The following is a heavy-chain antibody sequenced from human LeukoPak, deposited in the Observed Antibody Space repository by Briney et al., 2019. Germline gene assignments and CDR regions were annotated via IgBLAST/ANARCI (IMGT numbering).Heavy chain of an antibody. V-gene: IGHV4-59*08. CDR3: ARLKKPTKYYYYSSGAGGLYYFDY. CDR2: IYYSGST. CDR1: GGSITSDY. Sequence: RSSETLSLTCTVSGGSITSDYWSWIRQPPGKGLEWIGYIYYSGSTNYNPSFKSRVTISVDTSKNQFSLRLTSVTAADTAVYYCARLKKPTKYYYYSSGAGGLYYFDYWGHGTLVTVSS. D-gene: IGHD3-22*01. J-gene: IGHJ4*01.